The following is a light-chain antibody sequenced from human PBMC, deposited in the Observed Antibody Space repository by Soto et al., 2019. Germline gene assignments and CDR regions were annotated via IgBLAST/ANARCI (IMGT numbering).Light chain of an antibody. CDR2: GAS. CDR1: QKISSRY. V-gene: IGKV3-20*01. CDR3: QQYGGTPPIT. J-gene: IGKJ5*01. Sequence: EILLTQSPGTLSLSPGEISTLSCRSSQKISSRYLAWYLQKPGQAPRFLIYGASSRATGIPDRFSASGSGTDFTLTISRVEPEDFAVYYCQQYGGTPPITFGQGTRLEIK.